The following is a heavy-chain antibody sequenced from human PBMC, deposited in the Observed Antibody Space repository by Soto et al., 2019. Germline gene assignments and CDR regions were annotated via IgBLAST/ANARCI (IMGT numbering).Heavy chain of an antibody. CDR3: ARGPLVVLNYFES. J-gene: IGHJ4*02. V-gene: IGHV1-69*02. CDR1: GGTFRNYP. Sequence: QVQLVQSGTEVKKPGSSVKVSCKASGGTFRNYPINWVRQAPGQGLEWMGSIFPLTDIPDYAQNFQARLTXXXDXTTSTAYMELCSLPSDDTAMYFCARGPLVVLNYFESWGQGTLVTVSS. CDR2: IFPLTDIP.